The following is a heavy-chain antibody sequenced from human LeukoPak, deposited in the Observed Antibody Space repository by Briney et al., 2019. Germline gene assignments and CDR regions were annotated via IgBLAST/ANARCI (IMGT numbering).Heavy chain of an antibody. D-gene: IGHD2-2*01. CDR2: IYLGDSDT. CDR3: ARRPAGYCSSNSCHSFDY. Sequence: GESLKISCKGSGYSFTSYWIGWVRQMPGKGLEWMGIIYLGDSDTRYSPSFQGQVTISADKSISTAYLQWSSLKASDTAMYYCARRPAGYCSSNSCHSFDYWGQGTLVTVSS. J-gene: IGHJ4*02. V-gene: IGHV5-51*01. CDR1: GYSFTSYW.